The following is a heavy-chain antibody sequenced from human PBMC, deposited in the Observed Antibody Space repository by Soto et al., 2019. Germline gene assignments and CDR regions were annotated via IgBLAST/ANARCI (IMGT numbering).Heavy chain of an antibody. J-gene: IGHJ3*01. Sequence: GGSLRLSCAASGFPFSAFSMNWVRQAPGRGLEWVSYIRTGGTIWHADSVKGRFTISRDNADNSMYLHMSSLRAEDTGIYFCVRDYRFTFDFWGQGTTVTVSS. CDR2: IRTGGTI. D-gene: IGHD3-16*02. CDR1: GFPFSAFS. V-gene: IGHV3-48*01. CDR3: VRDYRFTFDF.